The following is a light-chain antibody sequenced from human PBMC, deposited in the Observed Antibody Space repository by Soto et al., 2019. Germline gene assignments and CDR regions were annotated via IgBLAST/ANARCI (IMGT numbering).Light chain of an antibody. V-gene: IGKV3-20*01. Sequence: ENVLTQSPGTLSLSPGERATLSCRASQNFGSVYLAWYQQKPGQAPRLLIYGASRRATGIQDRVSGSVSGADFTLTISRLEHEDFAMYYWQQYGNSPFGGGTKGEIK. CDR1: QNFGSVY. CDR2: GAS. CDR3: QQYGNSP. J-gene: IGKJ4*01.